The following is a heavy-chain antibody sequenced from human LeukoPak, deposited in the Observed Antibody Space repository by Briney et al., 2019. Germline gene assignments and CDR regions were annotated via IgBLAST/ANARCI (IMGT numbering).Heavy chain of an antibody. J-gene: IGHJ4*02. CDR3: ANLPRGDY. Sequence: GGSLRLSCAASGFTVSRNYMSWVRQAPGKGLEWVSVIYSGGNTYYADFVKRRFTISRDSSKNTLYLQINSLTAEDTAVYYCANLPRGDYWGLGTLVTVSS. CDR1: GFTVSRNY. D-gene: IGHD3-10*01. CDR2: IYSGGNT. V-gene: IGHV3-53*01.